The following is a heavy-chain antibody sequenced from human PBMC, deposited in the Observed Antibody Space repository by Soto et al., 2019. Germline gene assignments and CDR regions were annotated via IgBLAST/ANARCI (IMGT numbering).Heavy chain of an antibody. CDR2: IKEDGSEK. J-gene: IGHJ4*02. CDR1: EFTFSQYW. D-gene: IGHD3-3*01. CDR3: ASRFCAGLACDRGGYRGFDY. Sequence: EVQLVESGGGLVQPGGSLRLSCTASEFTFSQYWLTWVRQTPGRGLEWVANIKEDGSEKNYVDSVRGRFTISRDNVKNSLFLKMNKLRVEDTVVEYCASRFCAGLACDRGGYRGFDYWGQGTLVTVSS. V-gene: IGHV3-7*01.